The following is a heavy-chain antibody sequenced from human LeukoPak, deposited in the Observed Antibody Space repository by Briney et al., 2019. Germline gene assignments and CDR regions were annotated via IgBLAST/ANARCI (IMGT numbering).Heavy chain of an antibody. CDR3: ARAPYSSSWYSDY. CDR2: INHSGST. Sequence: KPSETLSLTCTVSGGSISSYYWSWIRQPPGKGLEWIGEINHSGSTNYNPSLKSRVTISVDTSKNQFSLKLSSVTAADTAVYYCARAPYSSSWYSDYWGQGTLVTVSS. CDR1: GGSISSYY. J-gene: IGHJ4*02. D-gene: IGHD6-13*01. V-gene: IGHV4-34*01.